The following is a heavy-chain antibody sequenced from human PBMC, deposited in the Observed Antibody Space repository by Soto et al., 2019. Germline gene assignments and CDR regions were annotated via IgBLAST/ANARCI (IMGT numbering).Heavy chain of an antibody. CDR3: PTASLSTQLLVRFDF. CDR2: IKSEADGGTT. J-gene: IGHJ4*01. Sequence: GGSLRLSCAASGFTFSSAWINWVRQTPGRGLEWVGRIKSEADGGTTDFAARVRGRFVISRDDSRDMMYMQMNSLKTEDTGVYYCPTASLSTQLLVRFDFWGLGTLVTVSS. CDR1: GFTFSSAW. V-gene: IGHV3-15*07.